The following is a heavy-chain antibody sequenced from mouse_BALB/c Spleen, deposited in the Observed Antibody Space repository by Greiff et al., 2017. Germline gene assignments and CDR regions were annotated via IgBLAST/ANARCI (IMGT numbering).Heavy chain of an antibody. CDR3: TRDGYYFYAMDY. Sequence: VQLQQSGTVLARPGASVKMSCKASGYTFTSYWMHWVKQRPGQGLEWIGAIYPGNSDTSYNQKFKGKAKLTAVTSTSTAYMELSSLTNEDSAVYYCTRDGYYFYAMDYWGQGTSVTVSS. CDR2: IYPGNSDT. D-gene: IGHD2-3*01. J-gene: IGHJ4*01. CDR1: GYTFTSYW. V-gene: IGHV1-5*01.